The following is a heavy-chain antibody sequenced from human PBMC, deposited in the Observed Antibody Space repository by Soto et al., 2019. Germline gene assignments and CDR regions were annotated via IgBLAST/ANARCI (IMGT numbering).Heavy chain of an antibody. V-gene: IGHV4-34*01. CDR2: INHSGST. Sequence: SETLSLTCAVYGGSFSGYYWSWIRQPPGKGLEWIGEINHSGSTNYNPSLKSRVTISVDTSKNQFSLKLSSVTAADTAVYYCARASVSLMDVWGQGTTVTVSS. J-gene: IGHJ6*02. CDR3: ARASVSLMDV. CDR1: GGSFSGYY.